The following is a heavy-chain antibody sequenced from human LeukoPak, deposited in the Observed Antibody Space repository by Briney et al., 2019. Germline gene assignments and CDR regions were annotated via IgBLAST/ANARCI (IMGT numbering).Heavy chain of an antibody. CDR2: INPNSGGT. Sequence: ASVKVSCKASGYTFTGYYMHWVRQAPGQGLEWMGRINPNSGGTNYAQKFQGRVTMTRDTSISTAYMELGRLRSDDTAVYYCARVLAAGSSYYYGMDVWGQGTMVTVSS. CDR3: ARVLAAGSSYYYGMDV. D-gene: IGHD6-13*01. CDR1: GYTFTGYY. V-gene: IGHV1-2*06. J-gene: IGHJ6*02.